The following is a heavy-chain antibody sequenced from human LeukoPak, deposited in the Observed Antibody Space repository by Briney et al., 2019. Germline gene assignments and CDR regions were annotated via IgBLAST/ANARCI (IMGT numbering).Heavy chain of an antibody. D-gene: IGHD4-23*01. J-gene: IGHJ4*02. CDR3: ARGRLRWFSYFDY. V-gene: IGHV6-1*01. CDR1: GDSVSSNSAA. CDR2: TYYRSKWYN. Sequence: SQTLSLTCAISGDSVSSNSAAWNWIRRSPSRGLEWLGRTYYRSKWYNDYAVSVKSRITINPDTSKNQFSLQLNSVTPEDTAVYYCARGRLRWFSYFDYWGQGTLVTVSS.